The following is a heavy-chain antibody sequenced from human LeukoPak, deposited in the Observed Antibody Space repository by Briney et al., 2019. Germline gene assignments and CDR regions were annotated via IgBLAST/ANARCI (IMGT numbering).Heavy chain of an antibody. J-gene: IGHJ4*02. CDR3: ARDSSGWSKNY. D-gene: IGHD6-19*01. CDR1: GFTFSTDA. V-gene: IGHV3-23*01. Sequence: GGSLRLYCAASGFTFSTDAMTWVRQAPGKGLQWVSAISGSGGDTYYEDSVKGRFTISRDNSKNMMYLQMNSLGAEDTAVYYCARDSSGWSKNYWGQGTLVIVSS. CDR2: ISGSGGDT.